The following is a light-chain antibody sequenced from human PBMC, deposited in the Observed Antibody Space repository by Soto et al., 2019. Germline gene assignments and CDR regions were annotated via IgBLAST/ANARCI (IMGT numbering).Light chain of an antibody. CDR1: TAGVTSGHY. CDR2: DTF. V-gene: IGLV7-46*01. Sequence: QSVVTQESSLTVSPGGTVTLTCGSSTAGVTSGHYPYWFHQKPGQAPKTMIYDTFKKQSWTPARFSGSLVGGKAALTLSGAQPEDEADYYCSLYVRGAWVFGGGTKLTVL. J-gene: IGLJ2*01. CDR3: SLYVRGAWV.